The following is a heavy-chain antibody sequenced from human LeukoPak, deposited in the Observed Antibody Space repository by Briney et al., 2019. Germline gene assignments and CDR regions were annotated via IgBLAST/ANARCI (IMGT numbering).Heavy chain of an antibody. CDR2: ISSSGSTI. CDR1: GFTFSSYE. J-gene: IGHJ5*02. D-gene: IGHD2-21*01. V-gene: IGHV3-48*03. CDR3: CGRYDWFDP. Sequence: GGSLRLSCAASGFTFSSYEMNWVRQAPGKGLEWVSYISSSGSTIYYADSVKGRFTISRDNAKNSLYLQMNSLRAENTAVYYCCGRYDWFDPWGQGTLVTVSA.